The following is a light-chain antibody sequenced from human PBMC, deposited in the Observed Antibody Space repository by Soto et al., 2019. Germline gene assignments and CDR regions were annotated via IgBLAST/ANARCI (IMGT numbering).Light chain of an antibody. CDR2: GAS. V-gene: IGKV3-20*01. Sequence: EIVLTQSPGTLSLSPGERATLSFRASQTISSSSLAWYQQKGGQAPRLLIYGASNRATGIPDRFSGSGSGTDFTLTISRLEPEDFAVYYCQQYGSSGTFGQGTKVDIK. CDR3: QQYGSSGT. J-gene: IGKJ1*01. CDR1: QTISSSS.